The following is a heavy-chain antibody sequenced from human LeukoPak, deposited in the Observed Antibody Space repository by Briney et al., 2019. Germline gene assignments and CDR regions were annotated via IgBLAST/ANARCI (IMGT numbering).Heavy chain of an antibody. J-gene: IGHJ3*02. CDR2: IYHSDSGTA. V-gene: IGHV4-30-2*01. CDR1: GGSISSGGYS. D-gene: IGHD3-3*02. CDR3: ATSRIFGETHGTFDI. Sequence: SETLSLTCAVSGGSISSGGYSWNWIRQPPGKGLEWIGYIYHSDSGTAYYNPSLKSRVIISLDRSKNQFSLDLTSVTAADTAVYYCATSRIFGETHGTFDIWGQGTMVTVSS.